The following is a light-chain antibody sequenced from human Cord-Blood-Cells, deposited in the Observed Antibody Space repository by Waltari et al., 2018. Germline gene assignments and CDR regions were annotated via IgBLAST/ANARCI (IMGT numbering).Light chain of an antibody. CDR3: QQSYRKPIA. V-gene: IGKV1-39*01. Sequence: TQMPQSQSSLSSSVGDRVTITCRASQSISSYSNWYPQKRWKAPKFLIYAASSLESGIPTRFRGSGSGEECTVSISRLQPEEFAASCGQQSYRKPIAFGPGTKVDIK. CDR2: AAS. J-gene: IGKJ3*01. CDR1: QSISSY.